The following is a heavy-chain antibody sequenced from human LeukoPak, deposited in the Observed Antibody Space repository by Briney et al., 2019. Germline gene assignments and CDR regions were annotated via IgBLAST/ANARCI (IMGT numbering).Heavy chain of an antibody. J-gene: IGHJ3*02. CDR1: GDSISSYY. V-gene: IGHV4-59*08. CDR3: ARRNSGRFLGFDI. D-gene: IGHD1-26*01. Sequence: SETLSLTCTVSGDSISSYYWSWIRQPPGKGLEWIGYIYYSGGNTNYNPSLKSRVTISLDTSKTQFSLELTSVTAADTAVYYCARRNSGRFLGFDIWGQGTMVTVSS. CDR2: IYYSGGNT.